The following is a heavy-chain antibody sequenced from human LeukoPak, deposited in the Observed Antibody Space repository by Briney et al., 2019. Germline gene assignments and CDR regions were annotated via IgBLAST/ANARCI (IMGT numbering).Heavy chain of an antibody. CDR2: ISGSGGST. CDR1: GFTFSSYT. CDR3: AGAVEMATINAFDI. D-gene: IGHD5-12*01. V-gene: IGHV3-23*01. J-gene: IGHJ3*02. Sequence: PGGSLRLSCAASGFTFSSYTMSWVRQAPGKGLEWVSAISGSGGSTYYADSVKGRFTISRDNSKNTLYLQMNSLRAEDTAVYYCAGAVEMATINAFDIWGQGTMVTVSS.